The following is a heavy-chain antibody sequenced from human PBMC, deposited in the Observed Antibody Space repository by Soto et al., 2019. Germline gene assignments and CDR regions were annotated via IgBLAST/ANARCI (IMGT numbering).Heavy chain of an antibody. CDR1: GYRFTSYG. CDR2: ISAYNGNT. D-gene: IGHD3-16*01. Sequence: ASVKVSCKASGYRFTSYGISWVRQAPGQGLEWMGWISAYNGNTNYAQKLQGRVTMTTDTSTSTAYMELRSLRSDDTAVYYCARDAEYSNRVGGFDPWGQGNLVTVSS. CDR3: ARDAEYSNRVGGFDP. J-gene: IGHJ5*02. V-gene: IGHV1-18*04.